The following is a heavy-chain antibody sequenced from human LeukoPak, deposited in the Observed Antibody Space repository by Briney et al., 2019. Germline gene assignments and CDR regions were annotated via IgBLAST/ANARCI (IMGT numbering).Heavy chain of an antibody. J-gene: IGHJ4*02. CDR1: GGSIGSSRYY. V-gene: IGHV4-39*07. D-gene: IGHD3-10*01. Sequence: PSETLSLTCTVSGGSIGSSRYYWGWIRQPPGKGLEWIGSIHYSGSTNYNPSLKSRVTISVDTSKNQFSLKLSSVTAADTAVYYCARLPSYGGFDYWGQGTLVTVSS. CDR2: IHYSGST. CDR3: ARLPSYGGFDY.